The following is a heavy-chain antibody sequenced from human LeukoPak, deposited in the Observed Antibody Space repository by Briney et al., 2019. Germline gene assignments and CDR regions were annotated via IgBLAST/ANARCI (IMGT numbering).Heavy chain of an antibody. V-gene: IGHV4-59*08. CDR2: IRYSGSA. Sequence: HPSETLSLTCTVSGDSISTYYWSWIRQPPGKGLEWIGYIRYSGSANYNPSLRSRVTISIDTSKNQFSLKLSSVTAADTAVYHCARLVYDSRGYYFDYWGQGILVTVSS. CDR3: ARLVYDSRGYYFDY. CDR1: GDSISTYY. J-gene: IGHJ4*02. D-gene: IGHD3-22*01.